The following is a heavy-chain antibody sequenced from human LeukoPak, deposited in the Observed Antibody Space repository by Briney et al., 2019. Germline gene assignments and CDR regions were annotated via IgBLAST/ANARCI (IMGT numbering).Heavy chain of an antibody. CDR2: FDPEDGET. V-gene: IGHV1-24*01. CDR1: GYTLTELS. CDR3: ARGGEGTDYGGNPRMAFDI. Sequence: GASVKVSCKVSGYTLTELSMHWVRQAPGKGLEWMGGFDPEDGETIYAQKCQGRVTMTEDTSTDTVYMELSSLRSEDTAVYYCARGGEGTDYGGNPRMAFDIWGQGTMVTVSS. D-gene: IGHD4-23*01. J-gene: IGHJ3*02.